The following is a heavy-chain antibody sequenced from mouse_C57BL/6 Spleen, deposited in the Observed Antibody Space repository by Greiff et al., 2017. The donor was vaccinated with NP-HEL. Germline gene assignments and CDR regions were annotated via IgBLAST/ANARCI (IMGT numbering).Heavy chain of an antibody. V-gene: IGHV1-64*01. Sequence: VQLQQPGAELVKPGASVKLSCKASGYTFTSYWMHWVKQRPGQGLEWIGMIHPNSGSTNYNEKFKSKATLTVDKSSSTAYMQLSSLTSEDSAVYYCARSGGSSYFDYWGQGTTLTVSS. D-gene: IGHD1-1*01. CDR2: IHPNSGST. CDR1: GYTFTSYW. J-gene: IGHJ2*01. CDR3: ARSGGSSYFDY.